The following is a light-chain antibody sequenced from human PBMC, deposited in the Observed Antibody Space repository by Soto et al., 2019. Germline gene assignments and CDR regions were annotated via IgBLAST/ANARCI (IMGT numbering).Light chain of an antibody. CDR3: SSYTTTYTLV. CDR1: SSDVGEYNS. J-gene: IGLJ1*01. Sequence: QSALTQPASVSGSPGQSITISCTGTSSDVGEYNSVSWYQQHPGKAPKLIIYEVTNRPSGVSDRLSGSKSGNTASLTISGLQAEDEADYYCSSYTTTYTLVFGTGTKLTVL. V-gene: IGLV2-14*01. CDR2: EVT.